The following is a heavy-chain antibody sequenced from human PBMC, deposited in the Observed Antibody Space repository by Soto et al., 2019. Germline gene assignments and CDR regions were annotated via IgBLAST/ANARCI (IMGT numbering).Heavy chain of an antibody. V-gene: IGHV4-34*01. CDR3: ARGGSNDWQVALDI. CDR2: INHRGNN. D-gene: IGHD3-9*01. J-gene: IGHJ3*02. CDR1: VGSFSTYY. Sequence: QLQQWGAGLLKPSETLSLTCVVSVGSFSTYYYNWIRQSPGKGLEWIGEINHRGNNNYSPSLKSRVTMSLDTSKNQFSLKLTSVTAADTAVYYCARGGSNDWQVALDIWGQGTMVTVSS.